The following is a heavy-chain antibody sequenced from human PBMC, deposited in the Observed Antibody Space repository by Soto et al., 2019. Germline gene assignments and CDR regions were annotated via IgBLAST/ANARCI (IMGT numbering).Heavy chain of an antibody. CDR2: ISGSGGST. J-gene: IGHJ4*02. D-gene: IGHD3-10*01. Sequence: EVQLLESGGGLVQPGGSLRLSCAASGFTFSSYAMSWVRQAPGKGLEWVSAISGSGGSTYYADSVKGRFTISRDNSKNTMYLQMNSLRAEDTAVYYCAKDRWYYGSGTPFDYWGQGTLVTVSS. CDR1: GFTFSSYA. V-gene: IGHV3-23*01. CDR3: AKDRWYYGSGTPFDY.